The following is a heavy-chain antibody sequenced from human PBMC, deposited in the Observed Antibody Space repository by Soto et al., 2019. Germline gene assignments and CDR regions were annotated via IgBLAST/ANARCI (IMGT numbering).Heavy chain of an antibody. V-gene: IGHV4-31*03. CDR2: IYYSGST. CDR1: GGSISIGGYY. D-gene: IGHD3-9*01. J-gene: IGHJ5*02. Sequence: SWSLSLTCTVSGGSISIGGYYWSWIRQHPGKGLEWIGYIYYSGSTYYNPSLKSRVTISVDTSKNQFSLKLSSVTAADTAVYYCARVQGNYDILTGYYSSNWFDPWGQGTLVTVSS. CDR3: ARVQGNYDILTGYYSSNWFDP.